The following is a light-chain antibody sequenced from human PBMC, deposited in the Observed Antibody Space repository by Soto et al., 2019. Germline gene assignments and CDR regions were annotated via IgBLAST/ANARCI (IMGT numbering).Light chain of an antibody. CDR1: QSLLHGNGYNY. J-gene: IGKJ4*01. CDR2: LGS. Sequence: DIVMTQSPLSLPVTPGEPASISCRSSQSLLHGNGYNYLDWYLQKPGQSPQLLINLGSYRASGVPDRFSGSGSGTDFTLKISRVEAEDVGVYYCMQALQTPLTFGGGTKVEIK. V-gene: IGKV2-28*01. CDR3: MQALQTPLT.